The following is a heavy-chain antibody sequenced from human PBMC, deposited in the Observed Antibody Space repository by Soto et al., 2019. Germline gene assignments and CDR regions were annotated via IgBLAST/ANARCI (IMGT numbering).Heavy chain of an antibody. CDR3: ARVGYYYDSSGYYLSFDY. CDR2: MNPNSGNT. D-gene: IGHD3-22*01. CDR1: GYTFTSYD. J-gene: IGHJ4*02. Sequence: QVQLVQSGAEVKKPGASVKVSCKASGYTFTSYDINWVRQATGQGLEWMGWMNPNSGNTGYAQKFQGRVTMTRNTSISTAYMELSSLRCEDTAVYYCARVGYYYDSSGYYLSFDYWGQGTLVTVSS. V-gene: IGHV1-8*01.